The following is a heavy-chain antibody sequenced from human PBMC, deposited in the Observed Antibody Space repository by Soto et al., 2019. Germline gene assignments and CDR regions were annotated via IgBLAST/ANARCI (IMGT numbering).Heavy chain of an antibody. V-gene: IGHV1-58*01. CDR3: ATDKGDSYGYGNY. Sequence: QMQLVQSGPEVKKPGTSVKVSCKASGFTFTNSAVQWVRQARGQRLDWIGWIVVGSGNTNYAQKLQERVTITRDMSTTTDYMELSSLRSEDTAVYYCATDKGDSYGYGNYWGQGTLVTVSS. D-gene: IGHD5-18*01. CDR1: GFTFTNSA. CDR2: IVVGSGNT. J-gene: IGHJ4*02.